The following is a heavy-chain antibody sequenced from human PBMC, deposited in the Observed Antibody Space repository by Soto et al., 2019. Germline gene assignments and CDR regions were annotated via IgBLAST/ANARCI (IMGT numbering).Heavy chain of an antibody. CDR1: GFTFSSYS. V-gene: IGHV3-21*01. Sequence: GESLKISCAASGFTFSSYSMNWVRQAPGKGLEWVSSISSSSSYIYYADSVKGRFTISRDNAKNSLYLQMNSLRAEDTAVYYCASLVYYDSSGYYSNIDYWGQGTLVTVSS. J-gene: IGHJ4*02. CDR2: ISSSSSYI. D-gene: IGHD3-22*01. CDR3: ASLVYYDSSGYYSNIDY.